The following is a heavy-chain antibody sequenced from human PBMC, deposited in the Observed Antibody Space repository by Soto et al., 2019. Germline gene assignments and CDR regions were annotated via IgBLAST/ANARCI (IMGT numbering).Heavy chain of an antibody. Sequence: SETLSLTCTVSGGSISSYYWSWIRQPPGKGLEWIGYIYYSGSTNYNPSLKSRVTISVDTSKNQFSLKLSSVTAADTAVYYCARHTLQLSGYSYYYYMDVWGKGTTVTVSS. CDR2: IYYSGST. J-gene: IGHJ6*03. CDR1: GGSISSYY. D-gene: IGHD3-3*01. V-gene: IGHV4-59*08. CDR3: ARHTLQLSGYSYYYYMDV.